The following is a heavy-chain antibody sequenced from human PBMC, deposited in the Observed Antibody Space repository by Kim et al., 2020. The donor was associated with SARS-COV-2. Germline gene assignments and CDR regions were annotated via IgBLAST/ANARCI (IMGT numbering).Heavy chain of an antibody. Sequence: SETLSLTCSVSGASISTRNFYWGWVRQPPGKGPEWIGTIHYGGSTNYNPSLKSRVTISEDTSTNQFFLKLTSVTAADTAIYYCAKYRTTTMVDYWGQGTRVTVPS. J-gene: IGHJ4*02. CDR3: AKYRTTTMVDY. CDR2: IHYGGST. V-gene: IGHV4-39*01. D-gene: IGHD3-10*01. CDR1: GASISTRNFY.